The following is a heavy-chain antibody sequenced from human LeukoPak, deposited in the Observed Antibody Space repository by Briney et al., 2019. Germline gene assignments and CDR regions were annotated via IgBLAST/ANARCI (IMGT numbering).Heavy chain of an antibody. D-gene: IGHD3-22*01. CDR3: AREYYSDSSGSDY. J-gene: IGHJ4*02. CDR1: GFTFSSYW. CDR2: INQDGSEK. Sequence: PGGSPRLSCAASGFTFSSYWMSWVRQAPGKGLEWVANINQDGSEKYSVDSVKGRFTISRDNAKNSLYLQMNSLRAEDTAVYYCAREYYSDSSGSDYWGQGTLVTVSS. V-gene: IGHV3-7*05.